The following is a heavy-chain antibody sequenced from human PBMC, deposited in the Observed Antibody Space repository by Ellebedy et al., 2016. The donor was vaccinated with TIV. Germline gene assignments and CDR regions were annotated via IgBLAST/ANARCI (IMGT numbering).Heavy chain of an antibody. Sequence: GESLKISCKGSGYSFTNYWIGWVRQTPGKGLEWMGIIRPRDSDTIYSPSFQGQVTISAAKSISTAYLQWSSLKASGTAVYYCARPYCSGGSCYRDALDIWGQGTVVTVSS. V-gene: IGHV5-51*01. CDR1: GYSFTNYW. CDR3: ARPYCSGGSCYRDALDI. D-gene: IGHD2-15*01. CDR2: IRPRDSDT. J-gene: IGHJ3*02.